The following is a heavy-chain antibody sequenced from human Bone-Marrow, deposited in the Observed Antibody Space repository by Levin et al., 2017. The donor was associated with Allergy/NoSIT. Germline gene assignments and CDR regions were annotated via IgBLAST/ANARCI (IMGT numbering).Heavy chain of an antibody. J-gene: IGHJ4*02. CDR3: ARSRGSQFDY. D-gene: IGHD3-16*01. CDR1: GFTFSTYT. V-gene: IGHV3-48*04. Sequence: GESLKISCVASGFTFSTYTMNWVRQAPGKGLEWVSYISVSSSTMYYAESVKGRFTISRDDAKNSLNLQMNSLRVEDTAVYYCARSRGSQFDYWGQGTLVTVSS. CDR2: ISVSSSTM.